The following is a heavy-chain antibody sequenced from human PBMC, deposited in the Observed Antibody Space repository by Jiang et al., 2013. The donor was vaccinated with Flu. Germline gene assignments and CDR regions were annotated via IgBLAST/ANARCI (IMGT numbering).Heavy chain of an antibody. D-gene: IGHD3-3*01. CDR2: IDYSGST. V-gene: IGHV4-39*01. J-gene: IGHJ5*02. CDR3: ARHVDYDFWSGYYGWFAP. CDR1: GGSISSSSYY. Sequence: SLMCSVSGGSISSSSYYWGWIRQPPGKGLEWIGSIDYSGSTYYNPSLKSRVTISEDTSKNQFFLKLSSVTAADTAVYYCARHVDYDFWSGYYGWFAPWGQGTLVTVSS.